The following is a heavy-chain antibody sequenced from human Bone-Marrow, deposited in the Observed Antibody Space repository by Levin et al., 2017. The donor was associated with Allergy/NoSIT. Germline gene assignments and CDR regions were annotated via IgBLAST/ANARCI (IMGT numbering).Heavy chain of an antibody. CDR3: ARVGRSGCNSSSWYYYYYMDV. CDR2: IYYSGST. Sequence: SETLSLTCTVSGGSISSYYWSWIRQPPGKGLEWIGYIYYSGSTNYNPSLKSRVTISVDTSKNQFSLKLSSVTAADTAVYYCARVGRSGCNSSSWYYYYYMDVWGKGTTVTVSS. D-gene: IGHD6-13*01. J-gene: IGHJ6*03. V-gene: IGHV4-59*01. CDR1: GGSISSYY.